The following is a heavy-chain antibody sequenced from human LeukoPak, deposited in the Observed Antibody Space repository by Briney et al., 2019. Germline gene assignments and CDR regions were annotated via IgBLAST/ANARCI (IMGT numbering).Heavy chain of an antibody. CDR2: ISAYNGNT. D-gene: IGHD3-22*01. CDR3: ARVPTTDYYDSSGYYSLDY. CDR1: GYTFTSYG. V-gene: IGHV1-18*01. Sequence: ASVKVSRKASGYTFTSYGISWVRQAPGQGLEWMGWISAYNGNTNYAQKLQGRVTMTTDTSTSTAYMELRSLRSDDTAVYYCARVPTTDYYDSSGYYSLDYWGQGTLVTVSS. J-gene: IGHJ4*02.